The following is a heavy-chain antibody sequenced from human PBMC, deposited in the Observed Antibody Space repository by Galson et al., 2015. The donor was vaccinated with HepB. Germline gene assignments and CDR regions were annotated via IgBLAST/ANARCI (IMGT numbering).Heavy chain of an antibody. D-gene: IGHD2-2*01. CDR3: TTRPPLVGPAAMFGLWFDP. CDR1: GFTFSNAW. Sequence: SLRLSCAASGFTFSNAWMSWVRQAPGKGLEWVGRIKSKTDGGTTDYAAPVKGRFTISRDDSKNTLYLQMNSLKTEDTAVYYCTTRPPLVGPAAMFGLWFDPWGQGTLVTVSS. CDR2: IKSKTDGGTT. V-gene: IGHV3-15*01. J-gene: IGHJ5*02.